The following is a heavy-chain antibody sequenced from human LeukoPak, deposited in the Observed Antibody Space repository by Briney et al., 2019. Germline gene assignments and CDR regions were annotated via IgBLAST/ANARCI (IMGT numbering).Heavy chain of an antibody. D-gene: IGHD2-15*01. J-gene: IGHJ4*02. CDR2: ISGSGGST. Sequence: QPGGSLRLSCAASGFTFSSYAMSWVRQAPGKGLEWVSGISGSGGSTYYADSVKGRFTISRDNSKNTMNLQMNSLRAEDTAVYYCAKPPRDVVGGQTYYFDYWGQGTLVTVSS. V-gene: IGHV3-23*01. CDR3: AKPPRDVVGGQTYYFDY. CDR1: GFTFSSYA.